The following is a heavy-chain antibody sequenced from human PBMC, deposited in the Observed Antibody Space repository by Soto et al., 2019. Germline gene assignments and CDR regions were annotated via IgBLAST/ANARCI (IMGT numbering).Heavy chain of an antibody. J-gene: IGHJ6*02. CDR3: ARGGQQLAMYYGMDV. D-gene: IGHD6-13*01. CDR1: GGSISSYY. CDR2: IYYSGST. V-gene: IGHV4-59*08. Sequence: PSETLSLTCRISGGSISSYYWNWVRQAPGKGLEWIGYIYYSGSTYYNPALTGRVTISVDTSKNQFSLKLSSVTAADTAVYYCARGGQQLAMYYGMDVWGQGTTVTVSS.